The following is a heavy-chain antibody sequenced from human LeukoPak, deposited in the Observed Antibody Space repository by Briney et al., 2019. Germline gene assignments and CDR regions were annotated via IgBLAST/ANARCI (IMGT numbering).Heavy chain of an antibody. J-gene: IGHJ5*02. V-gene: IGHV1-69*13. D-gene: IGHD2-15*01. CDR2: VIPILATS. Sequence: SVKVSCKASGGTLSSYGITWVRQAPGQGLEWMGGVIPILATSNYAEKFQGRVTITADESTSTAYMELSSLRSEDTAVYYCARVPPDYSRWFDPWGQGTLVTVSS. CDR1: GGTLSSYG. CDR3: ARVPPDYSRWFDP.